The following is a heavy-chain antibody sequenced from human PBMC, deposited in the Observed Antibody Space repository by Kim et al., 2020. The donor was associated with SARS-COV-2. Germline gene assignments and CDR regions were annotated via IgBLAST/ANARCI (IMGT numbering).Heavy chain of an antibody. D-gene: IGHD6-19*01. V-gene: IGHV1-46*01. Sequence: ASVKVSCKASGYTFTSYYMHWVRQAPGQGLEWMGIINPSGGSTSYAQKFQGRVTMTRDTSTSTVYMELSSLRSEDTAVYYCARSKYSSGWYSIYRYGMDVWGQGTTVTVSS. J-gene: IGHJ6*02. CDR1: GYTFTSYY. CDR2: INPSGGST. CDR3: ARSKYSSGWYSIYRYGMDV.